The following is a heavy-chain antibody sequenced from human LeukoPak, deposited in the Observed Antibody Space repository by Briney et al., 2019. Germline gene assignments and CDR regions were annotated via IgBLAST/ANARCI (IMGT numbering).Heavy chain of an antibody. CDR1: GFTFSSYD. CDR2: IRYDGSNK. V-gene: IGHV3-30*02. J-gene: IGHJ4*02. CDR3: AKDMYYYDSSGYEWYFDY. Sequence: GGSLRLTCATSGFTFSSYDMHWVRQAPGKGLEWVAFIRYDGSNKYYADSVKGRFTISRDNSKNTLYLQMNSLRAEDTAVYYCAKDMYYYDSSGYEWYFDYWGQGTLVTVSS. D-gene: IGHD3-22*01.